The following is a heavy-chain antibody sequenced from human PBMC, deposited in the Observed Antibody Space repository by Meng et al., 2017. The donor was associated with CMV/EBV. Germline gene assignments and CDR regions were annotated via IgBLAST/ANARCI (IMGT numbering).Heavy chain of an antibody. CDR3: ARDLTGSTRGGRFDS. Sequence: ASVKVSCKASGYTFTDYDVNWVRQAAGQGLEWMGWMNPYSGNTGYAQKFQGGVTVTRNTSISTAYMELSSLRSEDTAVYYCARDLTGSTRGGRFDSWGQGTLVTVSS. D-gene: IGHD1-7*01. J-gene: IGHJ5*01. V-gene: IGHV1-8*03. CDR2: MNPYSGNT. CDR1: GYTFTDYD.